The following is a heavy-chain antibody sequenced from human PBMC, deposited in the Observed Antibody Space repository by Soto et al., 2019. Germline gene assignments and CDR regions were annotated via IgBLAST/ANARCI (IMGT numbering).Heavy chain of an antibody. J-gene: IGHJ3*02. Sequence: GGSLRLSCAVSGFTFNSYSMNWVRQAPGKGLEWVSSISSFSNYMYYTDSVKGRFTISRDNAGNSLYLQMNSLIVDDTAVYYCVRDYQYVFDMWGQGTMVTVSS. CDR1: GFTFNSYS. CDR3: VRDYQYVFDM. CDR2: ISSFSNYM. V-gene: IGHV3-21*01.